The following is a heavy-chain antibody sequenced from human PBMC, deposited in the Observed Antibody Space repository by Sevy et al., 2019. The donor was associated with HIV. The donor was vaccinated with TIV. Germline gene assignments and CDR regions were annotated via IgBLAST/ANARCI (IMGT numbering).Heavy chain of an antibody. D-gene: IGHD6-13*01. CDR2: IRTKASGGTT. CDR1: GFTFGDYA. Sequence: GGSLRLSCTTSGFTFGDYAMGWFRQAPGKGLEWVGFIRTKASGGTTDYAASVKGTFIISRDDSTSIAYLQMNSLKTEDTAVYYCTRSFSVTWYPHYWGQGTLVTVSS. CDR3: TRSFSVTWYPHY. V-gene: IGHV3-49*03. J-gene: IGHJ4*02.